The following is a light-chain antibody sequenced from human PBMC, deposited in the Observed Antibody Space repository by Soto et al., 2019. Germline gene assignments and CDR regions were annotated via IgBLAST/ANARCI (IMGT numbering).Light chain of an antibody. CDR2: KAS. J-gene: IGKJ1*01. V-gene: IGKV1-39*01. Sequence: DIQMTQSPSSLSASVGDRVTITCRASQSISSYLNWYQQKPGKAPKLLIYKASSLESGVPSRFSGSGSGTEYTLKISRVEAEDVGAYYCMQALQKPSIFGQGTKVDIK. CDR3: MQALQKPSI. CDR1: QSISSY.